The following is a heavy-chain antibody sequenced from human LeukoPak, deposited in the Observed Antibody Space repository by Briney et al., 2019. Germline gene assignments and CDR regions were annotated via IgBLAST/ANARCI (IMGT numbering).Heavy chain of an antibody. CDR1: GGTFSSYA. J-gene: IGHJ4*02. Sequence: ASVKVSCKASGGTFSSYAISWVRQAPGQGLEWMGGIIPIFGTANYAQKFQGRVTITADESTSTAYMELSSLRSEDTAVYYCARDHYPYYYDSSGYFDYWGQGTLVTVSS. CDR2: IIPIFGTA. V-gene: IGHV1-69*13. CDR3: ARDHYPYYYDSSGYFDY. D-gene: IGHD3-22*01.